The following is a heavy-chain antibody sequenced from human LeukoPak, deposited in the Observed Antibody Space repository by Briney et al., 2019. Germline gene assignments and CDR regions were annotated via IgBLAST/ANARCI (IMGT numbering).Heavy chain of an antibody. CDR1: GGSFSGYH. J-gene: IGHJ4*02. D-gene: IGHD3-16*01. Sequence: SETLSLTCAVYGGSFSGYHWSWIRQPPGKGLEWIGEINHSGSTNYNPSLKSRVTISVDTSKNQFSLKLSSVTAADTAVYYCARANWGPDLAVFDYWGQGTLVTVSS. V-gene: IGHV4-34*01. CDR2: INHSGST. CDR3: ARANWGPDLAVFDY.